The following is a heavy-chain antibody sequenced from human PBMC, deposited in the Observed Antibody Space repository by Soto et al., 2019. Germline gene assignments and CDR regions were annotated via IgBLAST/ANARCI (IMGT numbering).Heavy chain of an antibody. J-gene: IGHJ5*02. CDR3: AKDARIAVAGTRAGIWFDP. CDR1: GFTFSTYA. V-gene: IGHV3-23*01. D-gene: IGHD6-19*01. CDR2: ISGSGGST. Sequence: LRLSCAASGFTFSTYAMFWVRQAPGKGLEWVSAISGSGGSTYYADSVKGRFTISRDNSKNTLYLQMNSLRAEDTAVYYCAKDARIAVAGTRAGIWFDPWGQGTLVTVSS.